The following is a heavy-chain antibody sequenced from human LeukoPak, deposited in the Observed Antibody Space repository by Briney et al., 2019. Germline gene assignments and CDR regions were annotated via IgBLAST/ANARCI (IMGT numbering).Heavy chain of an antibody. CDR1: GFTFSSFV. D-gene: IGHD5-24*01. CDR3: ARATLREGYNLDGFDY. Sequence: PGGSLRLSCAASGFTFSSFVMHWVRQAPGKGLEWVAVIWYDGGNKYYANSVKGRFTISRDKSRNTLYLQMNSLRAEDPAVYYCARATLREGYNLDGFDYWGQGTLVTVSS. CDR2: IWYDGGNK. V-gene: IGHV3-33*01. J-gene: IGHJ4*02.